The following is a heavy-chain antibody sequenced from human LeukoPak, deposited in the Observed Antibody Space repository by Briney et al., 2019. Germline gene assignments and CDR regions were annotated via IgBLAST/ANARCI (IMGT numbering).Heavy chain of an antibody. J-gene: IGHJ4*02. V-gene: IGHV3-48*02. D-gene: IGHD5-12*01. CDR2: ISSSSSSI. CDR3: ARTSAYDSYFDY. Sequence: GGSVRLSCAASGCTFSSYSMNWVRGAPGKGLEAVSYISSSSSSIYYADSVKGRFTISRDNAKNSLYLQMNSLSDEDTAVYYCARTSAYDSYFDYWGQGTLVTVSS. CDR1: GCTFSSYS.